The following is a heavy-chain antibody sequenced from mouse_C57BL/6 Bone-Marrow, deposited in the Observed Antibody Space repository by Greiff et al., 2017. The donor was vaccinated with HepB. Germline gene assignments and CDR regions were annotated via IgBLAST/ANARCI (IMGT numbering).Heavy chain of an antibody. CDR1: GFNIKDDY. J-gene: IGHJ2*01. D-gene: IGHD2-3*01. CDR2: IDPENGDT. V-gene: IGHV14-4*01. Sequence: EVQLQQSGAELVRPGASVKLSCTASGFNIKDDYMHWVKQRPEQGLEWIGWIDPENGDTEYASKFQGKATITADTSSNTAYLQLSSLTSEDTAVYYCTTGDGYSYYFDYWGQGTTLTVS. CDR3: TTGDGYSYYFDY.